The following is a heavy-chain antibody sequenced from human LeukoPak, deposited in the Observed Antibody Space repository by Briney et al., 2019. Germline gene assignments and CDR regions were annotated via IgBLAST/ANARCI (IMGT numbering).Heavy chain of an antibody. CDR3: ARDPSYYFESGENREGDY. CDR1: GFTFNYYG. J-gene: IGHJ4*02. V-gene: IGHV3-23*01. CDR2: ISFSAGST. D-gene: IGHD3-22*01. Sequence: GEALRLSCAVSGFTFNYYGMSWVRQAPGKGLEWVSSISFSAGSTYYADSVEGRFTISRDNSKNTVYLQMNSLRADDTAVYYCARDPSYYFESGENREGDYWGQGTLVTVSS.